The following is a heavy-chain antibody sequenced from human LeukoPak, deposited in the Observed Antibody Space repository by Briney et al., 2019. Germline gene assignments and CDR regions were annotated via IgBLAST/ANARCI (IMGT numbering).Heavy chain of an antibody. Sequence: GGSLRLSCAASGFTFSNYDMNWVRQAPGKGLEWLLYISSSSITIYYADSVKGRFTISRDNAKNSLYLQMNSLRAGDAAVYFCTRDSYISDVYYGMDVWGQGAAVTVSS. J-gene: IGHJ6*02. CDR2: ISSSSITI. D-gene: IGHD1-26*01. V-gene: IGHV3-48*01. CDR1: GFTFSNYD. CDR3: TRDSYISDVYYGMDV.